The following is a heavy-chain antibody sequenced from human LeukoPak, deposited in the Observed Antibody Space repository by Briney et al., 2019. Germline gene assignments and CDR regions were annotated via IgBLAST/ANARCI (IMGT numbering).Heavy chain of an antibody. Sequence: GGSLRLSCAASGFTFSGYPIHWVRQAPGKGLEWVGRIKSKTVGGTIEYATPVRGRFTISRDDSKNTFYVQMNSLKTEDTAVYYCTTETFWGQGTLVTVSS. CDR2: IKSKTVGGTI. D-gene: IGHD3-16*01. J-gene: IGHJ4*02. CDR3: TTETF. V-gene: IGHV3-15*07. CDR1: GFTFSGYP.